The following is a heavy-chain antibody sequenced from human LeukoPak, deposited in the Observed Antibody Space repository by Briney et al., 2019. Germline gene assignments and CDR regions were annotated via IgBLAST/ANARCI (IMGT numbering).Heavy chain of an antibody. CDR2: IGTAGDT. V-gene: IGHV3-13*01. CDR1: GFTVDSNY. CDR3: ARGSYVWGSYRSPTSFDY. D-gene: IGHD3-16*02. Sequence: GGSLRLSCAASGFTVDSNYLSWVRQAPGKGLEWVSAIGTAGDTYYPGSVKGRFTISRENAKNSLYLQMNSLRAGDTAVYYCARGSYVWGSYRSPTSFDYWGQGTLDTVSS. J-gene: IGHJ4*02.